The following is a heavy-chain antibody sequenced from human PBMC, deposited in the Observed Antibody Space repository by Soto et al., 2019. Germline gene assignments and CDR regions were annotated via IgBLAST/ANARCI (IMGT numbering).Heavy chain of an antibody. J-gene: IGHJ4*02. D-gene: IGHD3-22*01. CDR1: GGTFSSYA. CDR3: ARVGGYSLAAFY. Sequence: SVKVSCKASGGTFSSYAISWVRQAPGQGLEWMGGIIPIFGTANYAQKFQGRVTITADESTSTAYMELSSLRSEDTAVYYCARVGGYSLAAFYWGQGTLVTVSS. V-gene: IGHV1-69*13. CDR2: IIPIFGTA.